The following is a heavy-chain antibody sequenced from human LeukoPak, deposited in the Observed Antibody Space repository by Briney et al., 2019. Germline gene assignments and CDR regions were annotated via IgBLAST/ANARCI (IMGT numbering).Heavy chain of an antibody. Sequence: ASVKVSCKASGYTFTGYYMHWVRQAPGRGLEWMGWINPNSGGTNYAQKLQGRVTMTTDTSTSTAYMELRSLRSDDTAVYYCARARHLFTLLDAFDIWGQGTMVTVSS. CDR3: ARARHLFTLLDAFDI. J-gene: IGHJ3*02. CDR1: GYTFTGYY. V-gene: IGHV1-2*02. CDR2: INPNSGGT. D-gene: IGHD3-10*01.